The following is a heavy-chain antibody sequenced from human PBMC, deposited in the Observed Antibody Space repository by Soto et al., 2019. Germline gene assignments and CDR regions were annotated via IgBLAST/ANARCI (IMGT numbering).Heavy chain of an antibody. J-gene: IGHJ4*02. CDR3: ATTPYDVWSGYYYFDY. V-gene: IGHV3-23*01. D-gene: IGHD3-3*01. CDR1: GFTFISYA. Sequence: GGSLRLSCAASGFTFISYAMGWVRQAPGKGLEWVSAISSSGGSTYYADSVKGRFTISRDNSKNTLYLQMNSLRAEDTAVYYCATTPYDVWSGYYYFDYWGQGTLVTVSS. CDR2: ISSSGGST.